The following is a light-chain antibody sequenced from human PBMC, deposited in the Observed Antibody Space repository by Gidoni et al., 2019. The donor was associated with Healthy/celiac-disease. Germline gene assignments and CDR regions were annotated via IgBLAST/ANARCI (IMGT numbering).Light chain of an antibody. CDR3: QQYDNPLFT. CDR1: QDISND. CDR2: DAS. V-gene: IGKV1-33*01. J-gene: IGKJ3*01. Sequence: DIQMTQSPSSLSASVGDRVTITCQASQDISNDLNWYQQKPGKAPKLLIYDASNLETGVPSRFSGSGSGTDFTFTISSLQPEDIATYYCQQYDNPLFTFGPXTKVDIK.